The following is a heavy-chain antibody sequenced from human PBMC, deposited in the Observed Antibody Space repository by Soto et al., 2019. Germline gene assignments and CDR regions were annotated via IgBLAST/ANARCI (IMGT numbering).Heavy chain of an antibody. CDR2: IYHSGTT. CDR3: ARIKDYRNYVVN. J-gene: IGHJ4*02. D-gene: IGHD4-4*01. V-gene: IGHV4-31*03. Sequence: SETLSLTCIVSNGSISSGNYYWSWIRQHPGKGLEWIGFIYHSGTTYYNPSLKSRVTISVDTSKNQFSLKLSSVTAADTAVYYCARIKDYRNYVVNWGQGTRVTVSS. CDR1: NGSISSGNYY.